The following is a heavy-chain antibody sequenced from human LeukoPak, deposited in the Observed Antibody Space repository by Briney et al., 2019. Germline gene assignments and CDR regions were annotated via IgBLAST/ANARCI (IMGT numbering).Heavy chain of an antibody. J-gene: IGHJ6*02. CDR1: GGTFSSYA. CDR3: ARDLALVRGVIAYYYGMDV. CDR2: IIPIFGTA. D-gene: IGHD3-10*01. V-gene: IGHV1-69*13. Sequence: SVKVSCKASGGTFSSYAISWVRQAPGQGLEWMGGIIPIFGTANYAQKFQGRVTITADESTSTAYMELSSLRSEDTAVYYCARDLALVRGVIAYYYGMDVWGQGTTVTVS.